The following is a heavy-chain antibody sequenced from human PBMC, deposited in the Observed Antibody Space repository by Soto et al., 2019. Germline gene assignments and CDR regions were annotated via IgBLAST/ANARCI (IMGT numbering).Heavy chain of an antibody. Sequence: QEQLVESGGGVVQPGRSLRLSCAASGFTFRSYAMYWVRQAPGKGLEWVAVISYDGSNNYYADSVKGRLTISRDNSKNTLYLQMNSLRAEDTAVYYCARLYSAGWYDGPHQYYFDCWGQGALVTVSS. D-gene: IGHD6-19*01. CDR1: GFTFRSYA. J-gene: IGHJ4*02. CDR3: ARLYSAGWYDGPHQYYFDC. V-gene: IGHV3-30-3*01. CDR2: ISYDGSNN.